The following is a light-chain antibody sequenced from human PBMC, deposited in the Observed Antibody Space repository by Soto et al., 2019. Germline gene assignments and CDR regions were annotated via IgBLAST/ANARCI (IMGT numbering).Light chain of an antibody. CDR3: QHYNSYSEA. J-gene: IGKJ1*01. V-gene: IGKV1-6*01. CDR1: QGIRND. Sequence: AIQMTQSPSSLSASVGDRVTITCRASQGIRNDLDWYQQKPGKAPKLLIYGATSLQTGVPSRFSGSGSGTDFTLTISSLQPEDFSTYYCQHYNSYSEAFGQGTKVELK. CDR2: GAT.